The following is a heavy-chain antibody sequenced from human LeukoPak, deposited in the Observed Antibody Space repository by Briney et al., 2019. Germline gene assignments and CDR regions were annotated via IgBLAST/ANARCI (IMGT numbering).Heavy chain of an antibody. J-gene: IGHJ5*02. D-gene: IGHD6-19*01. CDR3: ARDPGPNIAVAGTVWFDP. Sequence: SVKVSCKASGGTFSSYAISWVRRAPGQGLEWMGRIIPILGIANYAQKFQGRVTITADKSTSTAYMELSSLRSEDTAVYYCARDPGPNIAVAGTVWFDPWGQGTLVTVSS. CDR1: GGTFSSYA. V-gene: IGHV1-69*04. CDR2: IIPILGIA.